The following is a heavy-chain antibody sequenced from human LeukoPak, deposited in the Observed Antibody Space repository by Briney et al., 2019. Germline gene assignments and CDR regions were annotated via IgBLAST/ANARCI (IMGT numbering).Heavy chain of an antibody. J-gene: IGHJ6*02. D-gene: IGHD3-10*01. CDR2: IHSRGTT. Sequence: SETLSLTCSVSGVSITSYYWNWIRQSPGKGLECLGNIHSRGTTNYNPSLKSRLTISEDTSKNQFSLRLSSVTAADTAVYYCARDFGAGSYRYGMDVWGQGTAVTVSS. CDR1: GVSITSYY. V-gene: IGHV4-59*12. CDR3: ARDFGAGSYRYGMDV.